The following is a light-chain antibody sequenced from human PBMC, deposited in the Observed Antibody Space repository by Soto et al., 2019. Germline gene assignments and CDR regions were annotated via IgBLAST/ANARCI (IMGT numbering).Light chain of an antibody. Sequence: QSVLTQPPSVSGAPGQRVTISCTGSSSNIGAGFDVHWYHQIAGTAPKLLIYGNSKRPSGVPERFSGSKTGTSASLAINGSLAEYEGHYYCQSYDNSLSGSGVFGGGTKLTVL. J-gene: IGLJ3*02. V-gene: IGLV1-40*01. CDR1: SSNIGAGFD. CDR2: GNS. CDR3: QSYDNSLSGSGV.